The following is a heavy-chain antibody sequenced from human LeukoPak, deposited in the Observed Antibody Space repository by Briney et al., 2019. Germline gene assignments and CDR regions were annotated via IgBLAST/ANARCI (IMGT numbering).Heavy chain of an antibody. D-gene: IGHD5/OR15-5a*01. Sequence: SETLSLTCTVSGGSISSSSYYWGWIRQPPGKGLEWIGSIYYSGSTYYNPSLKSRVTISVDTSKNQFSLKLSSVTAADTAVYYCARHGRWVYVWTPFDYWGQGTLVTVPS. CDR2: IYYSGST. CDR3: ARHGRWVYVWTPFDY. J-gene: IGHJ4*02. CDR1: GGSISSSSYY. V-gene: IGHV4-39*01.